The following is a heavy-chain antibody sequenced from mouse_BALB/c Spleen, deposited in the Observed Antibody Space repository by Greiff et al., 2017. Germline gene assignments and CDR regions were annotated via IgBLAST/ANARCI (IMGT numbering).Heavy chain of an antibody. Sequence: EVKLMESGGGLVQPGGSLRLSCATSGFTFTDYYMSWVRQPPGKALEWLGFIRNKANGYTTEYSASVKGRFTISRDNSQSIPYLQMNTLRAEDSATYYCARDRYGSSYVGFAYWGQGTLVTVSA. D-gene: IGHD1-1*01. CDR2: IRNKANGYTT. CDR3: ARDRYGSSYVGFAY. CDR1: GFTFTDYY. V-gene: IGHV7-3*02. J-gene: IGHJ3*01.